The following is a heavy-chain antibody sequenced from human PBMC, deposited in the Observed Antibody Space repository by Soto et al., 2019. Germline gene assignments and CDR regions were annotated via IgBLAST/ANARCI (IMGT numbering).Heavy chain of an antibody. CDR1: GFTLSDYG. D-gene: IGHD3-9*01. J-gene: IGHJ3*01. CDR2: ISFDGTNE. Sequence: QVQVVESGGGVVQPGASLRLSCAASGFTLSDYGIHWVRQAPGKGLEWVAGISFDGTNEYYADSVKGRFTISMMSLQMNSLRTEDTAVYYCTRGSLFCTSIICHGMRPFDVWGQGTMVAVSS. V-gene: IGHV3-30*03. CDR3: TRGSLFCTSIICHGMRPFDV.